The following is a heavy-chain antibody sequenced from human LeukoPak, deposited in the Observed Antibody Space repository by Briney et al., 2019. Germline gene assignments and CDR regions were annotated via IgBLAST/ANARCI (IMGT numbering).Heavy chain of an antibody. CDR1: GFSFRSYW. V-gene: IGHV3-74*01. CDR3: ARGGARRGFYTMDV. J-gene: IGHJ6*02. D-gene: IGHD2/OR15-2a*01. Sequence: AGSLRLSCAASGFSFRSYWMHWVRQAPGKGLVWVTRINSDGSATYYADSVKGRFTISRDSAKNTLHLQMNSLRAEDTAVYYCARGGARRGFYTMDVWGQRTTVTVSS. CDR2: INSDGSAT.